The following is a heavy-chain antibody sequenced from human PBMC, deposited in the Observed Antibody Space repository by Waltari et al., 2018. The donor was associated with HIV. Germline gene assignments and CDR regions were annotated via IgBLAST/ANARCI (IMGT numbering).Heavy chain of an antibody. CDR1: GYTFTGYY. Sequence: QVQLVQSGAEVKKPGASVKISCKASGYTFTGYYMHWVRQAPGQGLEWMGWINADNGGKKYAQKFQGRVTMTRDTSISTAYMELSRLRSDDTAVYYCARDICNGGSCYSYYFDYWGQGTLVTVSS. CDR3: ARDICNGGSCYSYYFDY. V-gene: IGHV1-2*02. D-gene: IGHD2-15*01. CDR2: INADNGGK. J-gene: IGHJ4*02.